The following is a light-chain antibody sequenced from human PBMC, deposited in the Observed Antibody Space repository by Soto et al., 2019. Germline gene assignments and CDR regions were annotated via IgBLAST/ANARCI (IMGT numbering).Light chain of an antibody. CDR2: GNG. J-gene: IGLJ1*01. CDR1: SSNIGAGHD. Sequence: QSVLTQPPSVSEAPGQSVTISCTGSSSNIGAGHDVHWYQQLPGTAHKLLIYGNGNRPSGVPDRFSGSKSGTSASLAITVIQADDEADYYCQSYDNSLSGSEVCGTGIKVTVL. V-gene: IGLV1-40*01. CDR3: QSYDNSLSGSEV.